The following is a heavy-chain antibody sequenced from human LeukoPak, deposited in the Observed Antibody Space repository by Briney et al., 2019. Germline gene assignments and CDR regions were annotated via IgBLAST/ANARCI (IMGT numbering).Heavy chain of an antibody. V-gene: IGHV3-21*01. D-gene: IGHD6-13*01. CDR2: ISSSSSYI. CDR1: GFTFSSYS. CDR3: AGDLGIAAAGTSSD. Sequence: GGSLRLSCAASGFTFSSYSMNWVRQAPGKGLEWVSSISSSSSYIYYADSVKGRFTISRDNAKNSLYLQMNSLRAEDTAVYYCAGDLGIAAAGTSSDWGQGTLVTVSS. J-gene: IGHJ4*02.